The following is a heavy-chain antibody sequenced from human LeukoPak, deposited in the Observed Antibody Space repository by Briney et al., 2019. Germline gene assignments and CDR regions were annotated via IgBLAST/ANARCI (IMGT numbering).Heavy chain of an antibody. V-gene: IGHV3-30*14. CDR1: GFTFSSYA. CDR2: ISNDGNIN. Sequence: PGGSLRLSCAASGFTFSSYAMHWVRQPPGKGLEWVAPISNDGNINYYADSVKGRFTISRDNSKDTLDLQMNSPRDEDTAEYYCARDRTVLAVSATYYWGQGALVTVSS. D-gene: IGHD2-8*02. CDR3: ARDRTVLAVSATYY. J-gene: IGHJ4*02.